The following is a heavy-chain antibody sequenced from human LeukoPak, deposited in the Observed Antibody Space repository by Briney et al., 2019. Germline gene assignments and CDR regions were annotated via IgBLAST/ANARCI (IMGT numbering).Heavy chain of an antibody. Sequence: PGGALRLSCAASGFTFSIYAMSWVRQAPREGLEWVSSIIGSAGSSYDGDSVKGRFSISRDNSKSTHYLQLNSLRAEDTAVYYCAKEKAAYGSSPICFDGYDYWGQGTLVTVSS. CDR2: IIGSAGSS. CDR3: AKEKAAYGSSPICFDGYDY. J-gene: IGHJ4*02. V-gene: IGHV3-23*01. CDR1: GFTFSIYA. D-gene: IGHD2-2*01.